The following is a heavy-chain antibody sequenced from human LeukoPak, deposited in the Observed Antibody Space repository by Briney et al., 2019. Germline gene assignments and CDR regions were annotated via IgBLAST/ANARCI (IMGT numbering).Heavy chain of an antibody. V-gene: IGHV3-23*01. CDR1: GFTFSSYA. Sequence: GGSLRLSCAASGFTFSSYAMSWVRQAPGEGLEWVSAISGSGGSTYYADSVKGRFTISRDNSKNTLYLQMNSLRAEDTAVYYCAKANLVYSYGSDYWGQGTLVTVSS. CDR2: ISGSGGST. D-gene: IGHD5-18*01. CDR3: AKANLVYSYGSDY. J-gene: IGHJ4*02.